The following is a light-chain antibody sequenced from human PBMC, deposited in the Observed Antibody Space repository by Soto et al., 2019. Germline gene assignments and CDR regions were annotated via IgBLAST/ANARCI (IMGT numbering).Light chain of an antibody. CDR3: QHYNTYPLT. CDR1: QSISTW. J-gene: IGKJ4*01. V-gene: IGKV1-5*03. Sequence: DIQMTQSPSTLSASVGDRVTITCRASQSISTWLAWYQQKPGKAPKLLIYKASNLEGGVPSRFSGSRSGTEFNITISSLQPDDFATYYCQHYNTYPLTFGGGTKVDIK. CDR2: KAS.